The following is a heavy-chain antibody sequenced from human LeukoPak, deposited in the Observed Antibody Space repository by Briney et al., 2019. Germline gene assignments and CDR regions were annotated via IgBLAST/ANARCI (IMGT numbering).Heavy chain of an antibody. J-gene: IGHJ4*02. Sequence: PSETLSLTCTVSGGSIRSYYWSWIRQPPGKGLEWIGYIHYTGSTNYNPSLKSRVTILVDTSKNQFSLQLSSVTATDTAVYFCARHSSSWYPDYWGQGTLVTVSS. V-gene: IGHV4-59*08. CDR2: IHYTGST. CDR1: GGSIRSYY. D-gene: IGHD6-13*01. CDR3: ARHSSSWYPDY.